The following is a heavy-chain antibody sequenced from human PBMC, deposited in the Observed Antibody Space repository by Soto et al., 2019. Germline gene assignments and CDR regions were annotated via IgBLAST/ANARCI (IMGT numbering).Heavy chain of an antibody. V-gene: IGHV1-2*02. CDR1: GDTFTDSS. CDR3: ARDLGGYDLYGPDT. Sequence: ASVEVSCKTSGDTFTDSSMNWVRQAPGQGLEWMGWINLNSGDTNYAEKFRGRVTMTRDTSIITAYMELTRLKSDDTAVYYCARDLGGYDLYGPDTWGQGTLVTVSS. J-gene: IGHJ5*02. D-gene: IGHD5-12*01. CDR2: INLNSGDT.